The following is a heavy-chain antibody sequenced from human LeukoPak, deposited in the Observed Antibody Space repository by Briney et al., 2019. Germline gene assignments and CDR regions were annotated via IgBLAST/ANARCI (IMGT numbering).Heavy chain of an antibody. V-gene: IGHV3-7*04. J-gene: IGHJ4*02. Sequence: PGGSLRLSCASSGFTFSSHWRSWVRQAPGKGLEWVAIIKPDGSEKYYVDSVKGRFSISRDNAKNSVYLQMNSLRAEDTAVYFCAWDWRDGYEASLDYWGQGTLVTVSS. D-gene: IGHD5-24*01. CDR2: IKPDGSEK. CDR1: GFTFSSHW. CDR3: AWDWRDGYEASLDY.